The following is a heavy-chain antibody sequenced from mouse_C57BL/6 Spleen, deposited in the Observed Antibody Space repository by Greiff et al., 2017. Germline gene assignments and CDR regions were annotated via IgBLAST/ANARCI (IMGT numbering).Heavy chain of an antibody. J-gene: IGHJ2*01. CDR3: ARYYGNYYFDY. D-gene: IGHD2-1*01. Sequence: EVKLLQSGGGLVKPGGSLKLSCAASGFTFSDYGMHWVRQAPEKGLEWVAYISSGSSTIYYADTVKGRFTISRDNAKNTLFLQMTSLRSEDTAMYYCARYYGNYYFDYWGQGTTLTASS. CDR2: ISSGSSTI. V-gene: IGHV5-17*01. CDR1: GFTFSDYG.